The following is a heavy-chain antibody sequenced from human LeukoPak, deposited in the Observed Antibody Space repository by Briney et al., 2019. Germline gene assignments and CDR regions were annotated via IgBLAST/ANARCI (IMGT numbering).Heavy chain of an antibody. CDR3: ARRINGGYSDY. CDR1: RNIFTKSW. CDR2: IYPDDSDT. V-gene: IGHV5-51*01. D-gene: IGHD4-23*01. Sequence: GESLKISCQGSRNIFTKSWIAWVRQMPGRGLEWMGIIYPDDSDTRYNPSFQGQVTISVDKSISTAYLQWSSLKASDTAVYYCARRINGGYSDYWGQGTLVTVSS. J-gene: IGHJ4*02.